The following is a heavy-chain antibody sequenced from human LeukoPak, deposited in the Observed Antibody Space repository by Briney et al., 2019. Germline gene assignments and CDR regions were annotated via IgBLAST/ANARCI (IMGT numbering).Heavy chain of an antibody. J-gene: IGHJ4*02. D-gene: IGHD6-25*01. CDR1: GYTFTSYY. CDR2: INPNGGST. CDR3: ARDDITAAAGY. V-gene: IGHV1-46*01. Sequence: ASVKVSCKASGYTFTSYYVHWVRQAPGQGLEWMGIINPNGGSTNYAQKFQGRVTMTRDTSTSTVYMELSSLRSEDTAVYYCARDDITAAAGYWGQGTLGTVSS.